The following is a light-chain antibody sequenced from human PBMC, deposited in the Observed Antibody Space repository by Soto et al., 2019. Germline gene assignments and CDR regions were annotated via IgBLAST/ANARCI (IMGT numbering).Light chain of an antibody. J-gene: IGKJ3*01. V-gene: IGKV1-39*01. Sequence: IQMTQSPSSLSASVRDRVTITCRASQSMASYLNWYQQKPGKAPKLLIYAASNLQSGVPSRFSGSGSGTDFTLTISSLQPEDFATYYCQQSYSTPFTFGPGTKVDIK. CDR1: QSMASY. CDR2: AAS. CDR3: QQSYSTPFT.